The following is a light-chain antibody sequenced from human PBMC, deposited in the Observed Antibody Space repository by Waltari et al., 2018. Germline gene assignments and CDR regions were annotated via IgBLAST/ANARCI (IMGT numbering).Light chain of an antibody. J-gene: IGKJ1*01. V-gene: IGKV2-28*01. CDR2: LAS. CDR1: QSLLHSNENTY. CDR3: MQGLQIPWT. Sequence: EIVMTQSPSSLPVTPGEPASISCRSTQSLLHSNENTYLELFLQRPGQSPQFLIFLASRRASGVPDRFSGYGSGTDFTLNISRVEAEDVGIYYCMQGLQIPWTFGQGTKADIK.